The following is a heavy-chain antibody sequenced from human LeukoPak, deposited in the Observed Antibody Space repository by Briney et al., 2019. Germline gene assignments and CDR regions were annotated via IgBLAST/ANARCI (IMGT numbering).Heavy chain of an antibody. Sequence: PGGSLRLSCAASGFTVSSNYMSWVRQAPGKGLEWVSVIYSGGSTYYADSVKGGFTISRDNSKNTLYLQMNSLRAEDTAVYYCASAPEVSSWYMYFQHWGQGTLVTVSS. J-gene: IGHJ1*01. CDR1: GFTVSSNY. CDR2: IYSGGST. CDR3: ASAPEVSSWYMYFQH. D-gene: IGHD6-13*01. V-gene: IGHV3-66*01.